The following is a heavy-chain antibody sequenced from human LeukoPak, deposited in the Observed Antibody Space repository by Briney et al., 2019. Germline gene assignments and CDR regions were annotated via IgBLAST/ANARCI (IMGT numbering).Heavy chain of an antibody. CDR2: INNDGSST. CDR3: VRSMGYYYDSSGYYAFDY. D-gene: IGHD3-22*01. CDR1: GFTFSSYW. J-gene: IGHJ4*02. V-gene: IGHV3-74*01. Sequence: GGSLGLSCAASGFTFSSYWMHWVRQAPGKGLVWVSRINNDGSSTNYADSVKGRFTISRDNAKNTLYLQMNSLRAEDTAVYYCVRSMGYYYDSSGYYAFDYWGQGTLVTVSS.